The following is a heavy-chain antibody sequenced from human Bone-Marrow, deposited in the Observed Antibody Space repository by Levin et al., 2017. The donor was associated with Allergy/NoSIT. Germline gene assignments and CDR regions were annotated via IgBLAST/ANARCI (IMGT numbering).Heavy chain of an antibody. V-gene: IGHV3-7*01. CDR2: TDQEGSAR. J-gene: IGHJ4*02. CDR1: GFLFTNFW. CDR3: AKQQWRGPTFDY. D-gene: IGHD6-19*01. Sequence: PGGSLRLSCSASGFLFTNFWMSWVRQAPGKGLEWVANTDQEGSARYYVDSVKGRFTISRDNAYNSLYLQMNSLRVEDTAVYYCAKQQWRGPTFDYWGQGILVTVSS.